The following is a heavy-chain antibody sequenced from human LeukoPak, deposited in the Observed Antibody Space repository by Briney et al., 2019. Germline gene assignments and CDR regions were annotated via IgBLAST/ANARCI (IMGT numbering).Heavy chain of an antibody. Sequence: ASVKVSCKASGYTFTNHAMHWVRQAPGQGLEWMGWINTADGNTKYSQKFQGRVTMTRNTSISTAYMELSSLRSEDTAVYYCASSRGPSGSYWSYAFDIWGQGTMVTVSS. CDR2: INTADGNT. V-gene: IGHV1-3*04. CDR1: GYTFTNHA. D-gene: IGHD1-26*01. J-gene: IGHJ3*02. CDR3: ASSRGPSGSYWSYAFDI.